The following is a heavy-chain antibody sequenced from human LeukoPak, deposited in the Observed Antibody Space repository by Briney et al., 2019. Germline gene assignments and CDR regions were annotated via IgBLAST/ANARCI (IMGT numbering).Heavy chain of an antibody. V-gene: IGHV3-23*01. CDR3: AKDAVGSTRPGYFDY. Sequence: PGGSLRLSCAASGFTFSSYAMSWVRQAPGKGLEWVSAISGSGGSTYYADSVKGRFTISRDNSKNTLYLQMNSLRAEDTAGYYCAKDAVGSTRPGYFDYWGQGTLVTVSS. CDR2: ISGSGGST. D-gene: IGHD6-19*01. CDR1: GFTFSSYA. J-gene: IGHJ4*02.